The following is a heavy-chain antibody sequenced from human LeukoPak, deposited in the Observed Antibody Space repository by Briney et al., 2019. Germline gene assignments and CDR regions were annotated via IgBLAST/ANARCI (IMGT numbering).Heavy chain of an antibody. CDR3: AKDSHWILFDD. Sequence: GGSLRLSCAASGFTFSTYWMSWVRQAPGKGLEWVANIKQDGSAENYVDSVKGRFTISRDNSKNTLYLQMNSLRDEDTAVYYCAKDSHWILFDDWGQGTLVTVSS. D-gene: IGHD2-2*03. CDR1: GFTFSTYW. V-gene: IGHV3-7*03. CDR2: IKQDGSAE. J-gene: IGHJ4*02.